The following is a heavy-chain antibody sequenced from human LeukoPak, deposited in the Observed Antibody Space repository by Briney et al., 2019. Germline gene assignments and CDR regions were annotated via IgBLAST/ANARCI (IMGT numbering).Heavy chain of an antibody. CDR2: IYPGDSDA. D-gene: IGHD6-13*01. Sequence: GESLKISCKGSGYIFTSYWIGWVRQMPGKGLEWMGIIYPGDSDATYSPSFQGQVTISADKSINTAYLQWSSLKASDTAMYYCARRTYSSSWRLYNWFDPWGQGTLVTVSS. J-gene: IGHJ5*02. CDR1: GYIFTSYW. CDR3: ARRTYSSSWRLYNWFDP. V-gene: IGHV5-51*01.